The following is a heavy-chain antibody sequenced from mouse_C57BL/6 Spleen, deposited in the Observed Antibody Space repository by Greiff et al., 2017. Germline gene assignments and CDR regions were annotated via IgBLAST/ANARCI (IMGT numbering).Heavy chain of an antibody. J-gene: IGHJ4*01. Sequence: VQLQQSGAELVKPGASVKISCKASGYAFSSYWMNWVKQRPGKGLEWIGQIYPGDGDTNYNGKFTGKATLTADKSSSTAYMQLSSLTSEDSAVYFCARTVVAKKDAMDYWGQGTSVTVSS. CDR2: IYPGDGDT. CDR3: ARTVVAKKDAMDY. CDR1: GYAFSSYW. D-gene: IGHD1-1*01. V-gene: IGHV1-80*01.